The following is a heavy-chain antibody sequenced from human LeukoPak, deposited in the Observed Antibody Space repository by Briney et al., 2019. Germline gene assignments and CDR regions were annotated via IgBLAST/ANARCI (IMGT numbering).Heavy chain of an antibody. D-gene: IGHD2-21*02. CDR3: ARGVHCTTAICQGSYMDV. CDR2: MYNIGNT. CDR1: GGSMNNGNYY. V-gene: IGHV4-61*02. Sequence: SQTLSLTCTVSGGSMNNGNYYWTWIRQPAGKALEWIGRMYNIGNTDYNSSLKSRVTMSVDTSKDQFSLKLSSMTAADSAVYYCARGVHCTTAICQGSYMDVWGKGTTVIVSS. J-gene: IGHJ6*03.